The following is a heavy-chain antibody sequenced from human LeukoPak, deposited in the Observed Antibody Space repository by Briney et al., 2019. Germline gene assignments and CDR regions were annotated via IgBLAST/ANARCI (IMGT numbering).Heavy chain of an antibody. CDR2: IYSGGST. D-gene: IGHD6-13*01. J-gene: IGHJ4*02. V-gene: IGHV3-53*01. CDR1: GFTVSSNY. CDR3: ARGGQQLGFDY. Sequence: GGSLRLSCAASGFTVSSNYMSWGRQAPRQGLEWVSVIYSGGSTYYADSVKGRFTISRDNSKNTLYLQMNSLRAEDTAVYYCARGGQQLGFDYWGQGTLVTVSS.